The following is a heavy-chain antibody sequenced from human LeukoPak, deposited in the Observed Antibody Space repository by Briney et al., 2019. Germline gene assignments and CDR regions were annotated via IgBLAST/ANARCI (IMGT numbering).Heavy chain of an antibody. J-gene: IGHJ5*02. Sequence: ASVKVSCKASGGTFSSYAISWVRQAPGQGLEWMGGIIPIFGTANYAQKFQGRVTITTDESTSTAYMELSSLRSEDTAVYYCARGGPGCSGGSCYPGWFDPWGQGTLVTVSS. CDR1: GGTFSSYA. D-gene: IGHD2-15*01. CDR2: IIPIFGTA. CDR3: ARGGPGCSGGSCYPGWFDP. V-gene: IGHV1-69*05.